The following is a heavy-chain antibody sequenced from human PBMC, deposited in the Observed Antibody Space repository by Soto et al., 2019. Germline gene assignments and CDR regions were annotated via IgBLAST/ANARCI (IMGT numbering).Heavy chain of an antibody. CDR3: AGGVGATAATFDY. V-gene: IGHV1-3*01. J-gene: IGHJ4*02. CDR2: INPGNGDT. CDR1: GDTFTDYA. D-gene: IGHD1-26*01. Sequence: QVHLVQSGAEVKKPGASVKVSCKASGDTFTDYAIHWVRQAPRQRLEWLAWINPGNGDTQYSQKFQGRVTLTRDTSATTAYMELSSLRSKDTSVYFCAGGVGATAATFDYWGQGTLVTVSS.